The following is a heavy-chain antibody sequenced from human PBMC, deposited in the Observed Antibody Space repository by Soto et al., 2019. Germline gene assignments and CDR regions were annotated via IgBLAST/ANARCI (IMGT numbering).Heavy chain of an antibody. CDR1: GFTFSSYG. CDR2: IWYDGSNK. J-gene: IGHJ4*02. V-gene: IGHV3-33*01. D-gene: IGHD6-19*01. Sequence: QVQLVESGGGVVQPGRSLRLSCAASGFTFSSYGMHWVRQAPGKGLEWVAVIWYDGSNKYYADSVKGRFTISRDNSKNTLYLQMNSLRAEDTAVYYCARDNGGWYPSYFDYWGQGTLVTVSS. CDR3: ARDNGGWYPSYFDY.